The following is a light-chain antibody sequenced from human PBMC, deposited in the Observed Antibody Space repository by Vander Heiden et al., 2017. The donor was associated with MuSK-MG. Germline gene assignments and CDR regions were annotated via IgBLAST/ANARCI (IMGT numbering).Light chain of an antibody. V-gene: IGKV2D-29*01. J-gene: IGKJ1*01. CDR1: ESRQKSDGKTY. Sequence: DIVMTQTPVSLPATPGQPAPISCKSSESRQKSDGKTYLYWYLQKAGQPPQLLMYEDSKRGSGVQDRFSGSGSGTDFTLNIRRVEADDVGVYYCRQSMQHPRTFGQGTKLEIK. CDR3: RQSMQHPRT. CDR2: EDS.